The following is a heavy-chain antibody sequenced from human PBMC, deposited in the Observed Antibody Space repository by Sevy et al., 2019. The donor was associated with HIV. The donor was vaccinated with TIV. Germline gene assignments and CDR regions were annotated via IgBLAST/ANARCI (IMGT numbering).Heavy chain of an antibody. D-gene: IGHD3-22*01. J-gene: IGHJ6*02. CDR1: GFNVSSNY. CDR2: IYSGTNT. Sequence: GGSLRLSCAASGFNVSSNYMNWVRQAPGKGLEWVSVIYSGTNTYYADSVKGRFTISRDTSKNTLYLQMNSLRAEDTAVYYCVRDRITYYYDSRGYYTSGYGMDVWGQGTTVTVSS. CDR3: VRDRITYYYDSRGYYTSGYGMDV. V-gene: IGHV3-53*01.